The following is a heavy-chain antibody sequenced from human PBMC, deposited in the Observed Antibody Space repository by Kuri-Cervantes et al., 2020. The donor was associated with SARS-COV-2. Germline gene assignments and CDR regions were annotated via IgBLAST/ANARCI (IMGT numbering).Heavy chain of an antibody. CDR3: SRTYDSSGSLYYYYYMDV. Sequence: GESLKISCAASGFTFSSYSMNWVRQAPGKGLDWVSYISSSSSTIYYADSVKGRFTISRDNAKNSLYLQMNRLRAEDTAVYYCSRTYDSSGSLYYYYYMDVWGKGTTVTVSS. CDR1: GFTFSSYS. D-gene: IGHD3-22*01. V-gene: IGHV3-48*01. CDR2: ISSSSSTI. J-gene: IGHJ6*03.